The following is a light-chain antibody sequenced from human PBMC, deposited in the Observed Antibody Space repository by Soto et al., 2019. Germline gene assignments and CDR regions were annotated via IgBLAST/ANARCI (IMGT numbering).Light chain of an antibody. CDR2: EKS. CDR1: QDIAHN. V-gene: IGKV1-9*01. Sequence: IQLTQSPSVLSASIGDRVSISCRASQDIAHNLNWYQQKPGRAPQLLIFEKSTLLFGVPARFSGSGSGTEFTLTISSLQPEDFVSYYCQQSSAHPLFFGGGTRVQIK. J-gene: IGKJ4*01. CDR3: QQSSAHPLF.